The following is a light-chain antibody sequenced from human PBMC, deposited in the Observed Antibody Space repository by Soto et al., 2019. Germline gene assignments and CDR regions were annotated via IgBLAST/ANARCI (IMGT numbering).Light chain of an antibody. Sequence: QSVLTQPPSVSGAPGQRVTISCTGSSSNIGAGYDVHWYQQLPGTAPKLLIYGNSNRPSGVPDRFSGSKSGTSASLAITGLQPDDEADYYCQSYDSSLSGSGFGGGTKLTVL. CDR1: SSNIGAGYD. V-gene: IGLV1-40*01. J-gene: IGLJ2*01. CDR3: QSYDSSLSGSG. CDR2: GNS.